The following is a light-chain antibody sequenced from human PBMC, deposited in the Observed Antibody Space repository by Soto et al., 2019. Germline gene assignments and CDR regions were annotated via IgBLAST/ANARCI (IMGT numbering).Light chain of an antibody. V-gene: IGKV3-15*01. CDR1: QSVSNN. CDR3: QQYNNWPPWT. CDR2: GAS. J-gene: IGKJ1*01. Sequence: EIVMTQSPATLSVSPGERATLSCRASQSVSNNLAWYQQKHGQAPRLLIYGASTRATGIPARFSGSGSGTEFTLTFSSLQSEDFAVYCCQQYNNWPPWTFRQGTKVEIK.